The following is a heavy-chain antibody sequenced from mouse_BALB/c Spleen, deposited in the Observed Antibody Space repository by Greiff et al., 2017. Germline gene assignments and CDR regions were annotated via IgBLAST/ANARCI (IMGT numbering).Heavy chain of an antibody. CDR1: GYTFTSYW. J-gene: IGHJ3*01. Sequence: VQLQQPGAELVRPGASVKLSCKASGYTFTSYWINWVKQRPGQGLEWIGNIYPSDSYTNYNQKFKDKATLTVDKSSSTAYMQLSSPTSEDSAVYYCTRSGLLQAFAYWGQGTLVTVSA. CDR2: IYPSDSYT. V-gene: IGHV1-69*02. CDR3: TRSGLLQAFAY. D-gene: IGHD2-3*01.